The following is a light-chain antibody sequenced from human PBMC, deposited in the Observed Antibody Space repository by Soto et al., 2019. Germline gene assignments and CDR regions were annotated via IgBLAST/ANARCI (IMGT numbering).Light chain of an antibody. CDR3: QKYHSYSWT. V-gene: IGKV1-5*01. J-gene: IGKJ1*01. CDR1: QSISIW. CDR2: DDS. Sequence: DIQMTQAPSTLPASVGDRVTITCRASQSISIWLAWYQQKPGKAPKIMIYDDSSLESGVPSRFSGSGSGTELNLTITRLQPDDFATYYCQKYHSYSWTFGQGTKVDIK.